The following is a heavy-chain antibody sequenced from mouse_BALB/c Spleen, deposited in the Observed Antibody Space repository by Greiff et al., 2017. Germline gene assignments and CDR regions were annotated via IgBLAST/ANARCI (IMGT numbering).Heavy chain of an antibody. CDR3: ARALYRYDGYYFDY. D-gene: IGHD2-14*01. V-gene: IGHV5-4*02. CDR2: ISDGGSYT. CDR1: GFTFSDYY. Sequence: EVKLLESGGGLVKPGGSLKLSCAASGFTFSDYYMYWVRQTPEKRLEWVATISDGGSYTYYPDSVKGRFTISRDNAKNNLYLQMSSLKSEDTAMYYCARALYRYDGYYFDYWGQGTTLTVSS. J-gene: IGHJ2*01.